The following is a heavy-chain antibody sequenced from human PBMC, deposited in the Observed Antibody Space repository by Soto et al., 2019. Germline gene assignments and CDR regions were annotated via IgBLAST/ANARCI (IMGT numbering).Heavy chain of an antibody. J-gene: IGHJ5*02. CDR3: VRSGTARLLRHSWFDT. CDR2: INTSSAYI. Sequence: EVQLVESGGGLVKPGGSLRLSCAASGFTFNTYDMNWVRQAPGKGLEWVSSINTSSAYIYYADSLKGRITISRDNANNSLFLQMNSLRAEDTAVYYCVRSGTARLLRHSWFDTWGQGTLVTVSS. D-gene: IGHD2-8*01. V-gene: IGHV3-21*01. CDR1: GFTFNTYD.